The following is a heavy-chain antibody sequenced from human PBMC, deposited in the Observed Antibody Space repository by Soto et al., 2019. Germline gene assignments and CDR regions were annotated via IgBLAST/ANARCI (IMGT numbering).Heavy chain of an antibody. J-gene: IGHJ6*02. CDR1: GFTFSSYW. Sequence: GGSLRLSCAASGFTFSSYWMHWVRQAPGKGLVWVSRINSDGSSTSYADSVKGRFTISRDNAKNTLYLQMNSLRAEDTAVYYCARADSMRYCSSTSCYEYYGMDVWGQGTTVTVSS. V-gene: IGHV3-74*01. CDR3: ARADSMRYCSSTSCYEYYGMDV. CDR2: INSDGSST. D-gene: IGHD2-2*01.